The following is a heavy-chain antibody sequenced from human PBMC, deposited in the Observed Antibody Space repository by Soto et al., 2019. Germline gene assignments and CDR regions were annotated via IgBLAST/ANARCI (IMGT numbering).Heavy chain of an antibody. CDR2: IYYSGST. CDR1: GGSISSYY. V-gene: IGHV4-59*08. D-gene: IGHD6-6*01. Sequence: QVQLQESGPGLVKPSETLSLTCTVSGGSISSYYWSWIRQPPGKGLEWIGYIYYSGSTNSNPSLKSRVTISVDTSKNQFSLKLSSVTAADTPVYYGARHDVPRANHCDYWGQGTLVTVSS. J-gene: IGHJ4*02. CDR3: ARHDVPRANHCDY.